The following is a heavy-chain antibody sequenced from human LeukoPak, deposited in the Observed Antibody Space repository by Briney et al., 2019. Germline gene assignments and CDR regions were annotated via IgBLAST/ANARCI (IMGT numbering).Heavy chain of an antibody. CDR3: AKDRETTASGTFDY. V-gene: IGHV3-30*18. CDR2: ISEDGINK. J-gene: IGHJ4*02. CDR1: GFTFSNYG. Sequence: PGGSLKISCAASGFTFSNYGMHCVRQAPGKGLEWVAGISEDGINKYYADSVKGRFTISRDNSNNTLFLQMNSLRAEDTAVYYCAKDRETTASGTFDYWGQGALVTVSS. D-gene: IGHD1-14*01.